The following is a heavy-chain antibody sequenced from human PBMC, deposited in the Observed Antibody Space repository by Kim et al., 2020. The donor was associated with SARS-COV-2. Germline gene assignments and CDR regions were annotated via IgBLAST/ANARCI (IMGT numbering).Heavy chain of an antibody. J-gene: IGHJ4*02. V-gene: IGHV3-53*01. D-gene: IGHD3-3*02. Sequence: GGSLRLSCAASGFTVSTNYMIWVRQAPGKGLESVSVLYIGGTTYYADSVKGRFTIARDNSKNTLCLQMNSRRAEDTAVYYCARGQGIRWGQGTLVTVSS. CDR3: ARGQGIR. CDR1: GFTVSTNY. CDR2: LYIGGTT.